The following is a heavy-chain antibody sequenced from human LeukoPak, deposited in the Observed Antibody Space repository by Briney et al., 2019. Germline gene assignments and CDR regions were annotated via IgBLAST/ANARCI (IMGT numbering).Heavy chain of an antibody. Sequence: SETLSLTCTVSGGSINSSSYYWGWVRQPQGKGLEWIGSIYYSGSTYYNPSLKSRVTISVDTSKNQFSLKLSSVTAADTAVYYCARLATPSTMAARGRSWFESWGQGTLVTVSS. CDR1: GGSINSSSYY. D-gene: IGHD6-6*01. V-gene: IGHV4-39*07. J-gene: IGHJ5*01. CDR3: ARLATPSTMAARGRSWFES. CDR2: IYYSGST.